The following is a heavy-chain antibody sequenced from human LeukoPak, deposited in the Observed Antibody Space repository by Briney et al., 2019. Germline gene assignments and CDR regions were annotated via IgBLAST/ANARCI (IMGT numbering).Heavy chain of an antibody. D-gene: IGHD6-13*01. CDR2: IGSKAFNYAT. J-gene: IGHJ4*02. Sequence: GSLKLSCADSGFTFSGCAVHWVRQAPGKGLEWVGRIGSKAFNYATVYAASVEGRFTISRDDSKHTAFLQMNSLKTEDTAVYYCTRHLDGIAAYDYWGQGSLVTVSS. CDR1: GFTFSGCA. CDR3: TRHLDGIAAYDY. V-gene: IGHV3-73*01.